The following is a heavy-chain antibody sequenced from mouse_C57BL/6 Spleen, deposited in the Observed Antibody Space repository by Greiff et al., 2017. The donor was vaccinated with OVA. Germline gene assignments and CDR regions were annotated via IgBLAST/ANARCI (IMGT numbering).Heavy chain of an antibody. CDR2: ISDGGSYT. V-gene: IGHV5-4*01. J-gene: IGHJ4*01. CDR3: ARGGHYYGSSYYAMDY. CDR1: GFTFSSYA. D-gene: IGHD1-1*01. Sequence: EVQRVESGGGLVKPGGSLKLSCAASGFTFSSYAMSWVRQTPEKRLEWVATISDGGSYTYYPDNVKGRFTISRDNAKNNLYLQMSHLKSEDTAMYYCARGGHYYGSSYYAMDYWGQGTSVTVSS.